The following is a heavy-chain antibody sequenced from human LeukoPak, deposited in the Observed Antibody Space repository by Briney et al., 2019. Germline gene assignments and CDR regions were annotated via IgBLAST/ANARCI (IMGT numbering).Heavy chain of an antibody. CDR2: ISGSGGST. CDR3: AKDLLLLWFGEPDY. V-gene: IGHV3-23*01. Sequence: PGGSLRLSCAASGFTFSSYAMSWVRQAPGKGLEWVSAISGSGGSTYYADSVKGRFTISRDNSKNTLYLQMNSLRAEDTAIYYCAKDLLLLWFGEPDYWGQGTLVTVSS. CDR1: GFTFSSYA. J-gene: IGHJ4*02. D-gene: IGHD3-10*01.